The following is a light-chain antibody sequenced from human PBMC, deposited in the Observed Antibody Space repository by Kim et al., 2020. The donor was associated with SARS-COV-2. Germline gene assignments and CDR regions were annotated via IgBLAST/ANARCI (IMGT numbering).Light chain of an antibody. CDR3: AVWDDSLNGVV. CDR1: SSNIGSNA. CDR2: TNY. Sequence: PGDRVTISGSGGSSNIGSNAVNWYRHLPGTTPKLLIHTNYQLPSVVPDRFSGSKSDTSASLAISGLQSEDEADYYCAVWDDSLNGVVFGGGTKVTVL. J-gene: IGLJ2*01. V-gene: IGLV1-44*01.